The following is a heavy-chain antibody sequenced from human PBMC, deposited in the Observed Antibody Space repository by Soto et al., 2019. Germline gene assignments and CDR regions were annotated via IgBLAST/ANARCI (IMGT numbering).Heavy chain of an antibody. CDR3: AKEMFPQTVLDSSSPWGDY. D-gene: IGHD3-22*01. V-gene: IGHV3-30*18. Sequence: GGPQRLCGAASGFNVGSYCIHLARQPPGKGLSWVAVISYDGSHKFYADSVKGRFTLSRDVSKGTLYLQMNSLRAEDTAVYYCAKEMFPQTVLDSSSPWGDYWGPGTLVTGSS. CDR1: GFNVGSYC. CDR2: ISYDGSHK. J-gene: IGHJ4*02.